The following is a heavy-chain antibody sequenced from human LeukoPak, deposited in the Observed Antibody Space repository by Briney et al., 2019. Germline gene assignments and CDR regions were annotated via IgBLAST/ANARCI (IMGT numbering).Heavy chain of an antibody. V-gene: IGHV3-9*03. J-gene: IGHJ3*02. CDR3: AKDMYDYVWGSYRYTGTFDI. CDR2: ISWNSGSI. Sequence: GGSLRLSCAASGFTFDDYAMHWVRQAPGKGLEWVSGISWNSGSIGYADSVKGRFTISRDNAKNSLYLQMNSLRAEDMALYYCAKDMYDYVWGSYRYTGTFDIWGQGTMVTVSS. D-gene: IGHD3-16*02. CDR1: GFTFDDYA.